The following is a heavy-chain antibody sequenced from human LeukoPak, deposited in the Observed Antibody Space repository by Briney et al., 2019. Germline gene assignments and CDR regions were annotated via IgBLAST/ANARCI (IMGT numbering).Heavy chain of an antibody. CDR3: ARGAGHYDILTGYRNYYYMDV. CDR2: ISGSGGST. CDR1: GFTFSSYA. J-gene: IGHJ6*03. V-gene: IGHV3-23*01. D-gene: IGHD3-9*01. Sequence: PGGSLRLSCAASGFTFSSYAMTWVRQAPGKGLEWVSSISGSGGSTYYADSVKGRFTISRDNSKNTLYLQMNSLRAEDTAVYYCARGAGHYDILTGYRNYYYMDVWGKGTTVTISS.